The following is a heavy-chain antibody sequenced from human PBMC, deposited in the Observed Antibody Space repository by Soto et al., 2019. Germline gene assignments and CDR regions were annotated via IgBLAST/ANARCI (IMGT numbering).Heavy chain of an antibody. CDR3: ARWVPFSIFGVVLSHAFDI. V-gene: IGHV3-7*01. Sequence: LRLSCAASGFTFSSYWMSWVRQAPGKGLEWVANIKQDGSEKYYVDSVKGRFTISRDNAKNSLYLQMNSLRAEDTAVYYCARWVPFSIFGVVLSHAFDIWGQGTMVTVSS. CDR2: IKQDGSEK. D-gene: IGHD3-3*01. J-gene: IGHJ3*02. CDR1: GFTFSSYW.